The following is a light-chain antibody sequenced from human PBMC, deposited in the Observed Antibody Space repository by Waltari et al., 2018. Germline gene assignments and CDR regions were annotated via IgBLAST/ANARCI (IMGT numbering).Light chain of an antibody. V-gene: IGLV4-69*01. J-gene: IGLJ3*02. CDR3: QRGGHGTWV. Sequence: QLVLTQSPSASASLGASLKFTCPLSRGHSSHLIQRHQQQRAKVPRYLMKVDGHGSHSKGDEIPDLFSGSGSGTERYLPISGVQSEDEAVYYCQRGGHGTWVFGGGTKLTVL. CDR1: RGHSSHL. CDR2: VDGHGSH.